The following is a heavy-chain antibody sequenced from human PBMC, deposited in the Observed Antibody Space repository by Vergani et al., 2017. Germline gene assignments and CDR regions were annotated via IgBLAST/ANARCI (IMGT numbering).Heavy chain of an antibody. CDR3: ARRGRSITGTTSDGMDV. CDR1: GYSFISYW. Sequence: EVQLVQSGAEVKKPGDSLTISCKVSGYSFISYWIGWVRQMPGKGLEWMGIIYPGDSDTRYSPSFQGQVTISADKSISTAYLQWSSLKASDTAMYYCARRGRSITGTTSDGMDVWGQGTTVTVSS. V-gene: IGHV5-51*03. D-gene: IGHD1-7*01. J-gene: IGHJ6*02. CDR2: IYPGDSDT.